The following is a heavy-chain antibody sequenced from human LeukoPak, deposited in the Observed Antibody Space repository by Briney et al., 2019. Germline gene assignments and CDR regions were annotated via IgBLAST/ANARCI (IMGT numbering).Heavy chain of an antibody. CDR3: ARELLWFGEFEFGNWFDP. CDR2: IYYSGST. D-gene: IGHD3-10*01. J-gene: IGHJ5*02. V-gene: IGHV4-59*01. Sequence: KTSETLSLTCTVSGGSISSYYWSWIRQPPGKGLEWIGYIYYSGSTNYNPSLKSRVTISVDTSKNQFSLKLSSVTAADTAVYYCARELLWFGEFEFGNWFDPWGQGTLVTVSS. CDR1: GGSISSYY.